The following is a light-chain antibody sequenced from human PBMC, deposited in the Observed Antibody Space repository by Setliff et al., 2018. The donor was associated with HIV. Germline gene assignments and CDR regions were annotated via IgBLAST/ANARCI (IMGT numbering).Light chain of an antibody. Sequence: QSALAQPASVSGSPGQSITISCTGTSTDVGGYNYVSWYQQHPGKVPKLIIYDVSNRPSGVSNRFSGSKSGNTASLTISGLQAEDESDYYCTSYTSSSTQVFGGGTQLTVL. CDR1: STDVGGYNY. V-gene: IGLV2-14*03. J-gene: IGLJ3*02. CDR2: DVS. CDR3: TSYTSSSTQV.